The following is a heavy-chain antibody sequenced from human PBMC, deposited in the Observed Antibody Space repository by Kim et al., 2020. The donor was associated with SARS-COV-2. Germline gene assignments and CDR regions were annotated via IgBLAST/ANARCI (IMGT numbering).Heavy chain of an antibody. J-gene: IGHJ1*01. Sequence: GGSLRLSCAASGFTFSAYDMSWVRQTPGKGLEWVSGISGSDDSTYYADSVKGRFIISRDKSRNTLHLQMNSLSAEDTAVYYCAKHFGSSGSEFQHWGQGT. CDR2: ISGSDDST. D-gene: IGHD5-12*01. CDR3: AKHFGSSGSEFQH. V-gene: IGHV3-23*01. CDR1: GFTFSAYD.